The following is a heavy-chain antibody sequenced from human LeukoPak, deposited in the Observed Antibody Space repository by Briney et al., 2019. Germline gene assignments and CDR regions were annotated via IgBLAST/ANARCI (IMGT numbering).Heavy chain of an antibody. CDR1: GFTFSSYA. CDR2: ISGSGGST. D-gene: IGHD6-6*01. Sequence: GGSLRLSCAASGFTFSSYAMSWVRQAPGKGLEWVSAISGSGGSTYYADSVKGRFTIPRDNSKNTLYLQMNSLRAEDTAVYYCAKDVSLGEQLVPFDYWGQGTLVTVSS. J-gene: IGHJ4*02. CDR3: AKDVSLGEQLVPFDY. V-gene: IGHV3-23*01.